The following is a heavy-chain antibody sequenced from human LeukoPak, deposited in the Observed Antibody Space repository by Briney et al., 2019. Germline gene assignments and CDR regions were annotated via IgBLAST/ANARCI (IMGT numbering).Heavy chain of an antibody. Sequence: ASVKVSCKASGYTFTSYAMNWVRQAPGQGLEWMGWINTNPGNPTFAQGCTGRIDFSLDHSLSTAYPQISRLKAEDTALYFCARENYGGNVDYWGQGTLVTVSS. CDR3: ARENYGGNVDY. D-gene: IGHD4-23*01. J-gene: IGHJ4*02. CDR1: GYTFTSYA. CDR2: INTNPGNP. V-gene: IGHV7-4-1*02.